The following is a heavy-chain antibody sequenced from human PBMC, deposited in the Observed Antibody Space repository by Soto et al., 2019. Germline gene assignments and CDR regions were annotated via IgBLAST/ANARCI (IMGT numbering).Heavy chain of an antibody. Sequence: QPGGSLRLSCAASGFTFRSYGMRWVRQAPGKGLEWLAVISYDGSNKYYADSVKGRFTISRDNSKNTLYLQMNSLRAEDTAVYYCAGHYDSSGYYERPFDYWGQGTLVTVSS. CDR3: AGHYDSSGYYERPFDY. D-gene: IGHD3-22*01. CDR1: GFTFRSYG. J-gene: IGHJ4*02. CDR2: ISYDGSNK. V-gene: IGHV3-30*03.